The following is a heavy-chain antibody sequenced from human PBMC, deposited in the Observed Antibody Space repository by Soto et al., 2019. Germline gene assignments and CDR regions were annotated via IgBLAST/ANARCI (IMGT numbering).Heavy chain of an antibody. CDR2: IYYSGST. CDR1: GGSISSYY. CDR3: ARVPYDFWSGYSSGNWFDP. D-gene: IGHD3-3*01. J-gene: IGHJ5*02. V-gene: IGHV4-59*01. Sequence: SETLSLTCTVPGGSISSYYWRWVREPPGEGLEWIGYIYYSGSTNYNPSLKSRVTISVDTSKNQFSLKLSSVTAADTAVYYCARVPYDFWSGYSSGNWFDPWGQGTLVTVS.